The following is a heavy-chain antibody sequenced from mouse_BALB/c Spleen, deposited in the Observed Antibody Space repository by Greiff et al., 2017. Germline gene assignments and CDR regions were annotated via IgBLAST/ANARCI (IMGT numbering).Heavy chain of an antibody. CDR1: GFTFSSYG. D-gene: IGHD4-1*01. CDR2: ISSGGSYT. Sequence: EVKLVESGGDLVKPGGSLKLSCAASGFTFSSYGMSWVRQTPDKRLEWVATISSGGSYTYYPDSVKGRFTISRDNAKNTLYLQMSSLKSEDTAMYYCARHVPRAGTSAMDYWGQGTSGTVSS. V-gene: IGHV5-6*01. J-gene: IGHJ4*01. CDR3: ARHVPRAGTSAMDY.